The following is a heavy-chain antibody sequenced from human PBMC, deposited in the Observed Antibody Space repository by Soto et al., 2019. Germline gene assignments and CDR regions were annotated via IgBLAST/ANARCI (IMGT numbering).Heavy chain of an antibody. J-gene: IGHJ4*02. CDR1: GFTFSSYA. CDR3: AKGRTYYDFWSGYPKGGYDY. Sequence: GGSLRLSCAASGFTFSSYAMSWVRQAPGKGLEWVSAISGRGGSTYYADSVKGRFTISRDNSKNTLYLQMNSLRAEDTAVYYCAKGRTYYDFWSGYPKGGYDYWGQGTLVTVSS. D-gene: IGHD3-3*01. CDR2: ISGRGGST. V-gene: IGHV3-23*01.